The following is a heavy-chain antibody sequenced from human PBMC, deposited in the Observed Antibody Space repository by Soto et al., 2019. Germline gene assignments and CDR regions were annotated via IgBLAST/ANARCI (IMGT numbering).Heavy chain of an antibody. Sequence: QIQLVESGGGVVQPGRSLRLSCEASGFTFSTYGMHWVRQAPGKGLEWVAVISRDGNEIHYADSVKGRFIISRDNFKDTLSLQMNSLRPEDTAVYYCAKEGAVTGWTYGDFWGQGTLVTVSS. D-gene: IGHD1-7*01. J-gene: IGHJ4*02. V-gene: IGHV3-30*18. CDR2: ISRDGNEI. CDR1: GFTFSTYG. CDR3: AKEGAVTGWTYGDF.